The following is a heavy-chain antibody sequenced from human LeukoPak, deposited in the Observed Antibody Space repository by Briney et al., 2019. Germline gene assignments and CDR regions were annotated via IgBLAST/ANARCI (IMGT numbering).Heavy chain of an antibody. D-gene: IGHD6-13*01. V-gene: IGHV1-2*02. Sequence: ASVKVSCKASGYTFTGYYMHWVRQAPGQGLEWMGWINPNSGGTNYAQKFQGRVTMTRDTSISTAYMELSRLRSDDTAVYYCARGFNPLIAAAGTGYWGQGTLVTVSS. J-gene: IGHJ4*02. CDR1: GYTFTGYY. CDR3: ARGFNPLIAAAGTGY. CDR2: INPNSGGT.